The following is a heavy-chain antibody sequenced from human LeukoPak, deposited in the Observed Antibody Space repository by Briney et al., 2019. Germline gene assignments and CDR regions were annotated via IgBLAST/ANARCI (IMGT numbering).Heavy chain of an antibody. D-gene: IGHD4-17*01. CDR1: GFTFSSYG. V-gene: IGHV3-33*01. CDR3: ARDRARGSYGDFPVGY. Sequence: GGSLRLSCAASGFTFSSYGLHWVRQAPGKGLEWVAVIWYDGSNKYYADSVKGRFTISRDNSKNTLYLQMNSLRAEDTAVYYCARDRARGSYGDFPVGYWGQGTLVTVSS. CDR2: IWYDGSNK. J-gene: IGHJ4*02.